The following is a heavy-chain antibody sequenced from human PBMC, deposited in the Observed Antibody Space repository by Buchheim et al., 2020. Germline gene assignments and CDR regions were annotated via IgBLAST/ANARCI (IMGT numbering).Heavy chain of an antibody. V-gene: IGHV3-7*01. CDR3: VRETVYGSKSYFDF. J-gene: IGHJ4*02. CDR1: GFTYSSYW. CDR2: IRQDGGQE. D-gene: IGHD1-26*01. Sequence: EVQLVESGGDLVQPGGSLTLSCVASGFTYSSYWMSWVRQAAGKGLEWVANIRQDGGQEHYVDSVRGRFTISRDNAKNSLNVQMNSLRVEDTAVYFCVRETVYGSKSYFDFWGQGTL.